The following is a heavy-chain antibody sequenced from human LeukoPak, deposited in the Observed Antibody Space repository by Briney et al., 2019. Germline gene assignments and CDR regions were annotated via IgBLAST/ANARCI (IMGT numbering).Heavy chain of an antibody. D-gene: IGHD4-17*01. CDR3: ASSYGDYGMDV. Sequence: PSETLSLTCTVSGGSISSYYWSWIRQPPGKGLEWIGYIYYSGSTNYNPSLKSRVTISVDTSKNQFSLKLSSVTAADTAVYYCASSYGDYGMDVWGQGTTVTVSS. V-gene: IGHV4-59*12. CDR2: IYYSGST. J-gene: IGHJ6*02. CDR1: GGSISSYY.